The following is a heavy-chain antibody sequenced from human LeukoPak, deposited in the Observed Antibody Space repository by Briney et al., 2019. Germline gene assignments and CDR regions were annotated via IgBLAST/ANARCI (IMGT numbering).Heavy chain of an antibody. J-gene: IGHJ4*02. CDR3: ARGALYTHYFDS. CDR1: GFTFSSYA. V-gene: IGHV3-30-3*01. D-gene: IGHD3-16*01. Sequence: TGGSLRLSCAASGFTFSSYAMHWVRQAPGKGLEWVAVISYDGSNKYFADSVRGRFTISRDNSKNTLYLQMNTLRAEDTAVYSCARGALYTHYFDSWGQGTLVTVSS. CDR2: ISYDGSNK.